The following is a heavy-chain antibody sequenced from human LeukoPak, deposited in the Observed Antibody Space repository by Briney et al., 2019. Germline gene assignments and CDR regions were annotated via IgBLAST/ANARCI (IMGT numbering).Heavy chain of an antibody. D-gene: IGHD5-12*01. J-gene: IGHJ4*02. Sequence: GGSLRLSCATSGFTVSSNYMSWVRQAPGKGLEWVSVIFAGGSTYYADSVKGRFTISRDNSKNTLYLQMNSLRAEDTAVYYCARDGAVGSGNEFDHWGQGTLVTVSS. CDR2: IFAGGST. V-gene: IGHV3-66*01. CDR1: GFTVSSNY. CDR3: ARDGAVGSGNEFDH.